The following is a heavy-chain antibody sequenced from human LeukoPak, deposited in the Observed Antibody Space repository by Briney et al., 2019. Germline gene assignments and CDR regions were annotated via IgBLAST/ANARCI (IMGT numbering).Heavy chain of an antibody. D-gene: IGHD3-10*01. CDR2: INYRGST. CDR3: ASVRRGFGESSKYYSYYYMDV. CDR1: GGSIGSSSYY. Sequence: SQTLSLTCTVSGGSIGSSSYYWGWIRQPPGKGLDWFVNINYRGSTFFNQSIKSRVTISVDTSKNQLSLRLSAVTAADTAVYYCASVRRGFGESSKYYSYYYMDVWGNGTTVTISS. V-gene: IGHV4-39*01. J-gene: IGHJ6*03.